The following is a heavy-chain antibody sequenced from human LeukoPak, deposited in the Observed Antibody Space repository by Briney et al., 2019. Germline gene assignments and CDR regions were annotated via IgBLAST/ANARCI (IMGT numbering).Heavy chain of an antibody. CDR2: ISSSGSTI. J-gene: IGHJ4*02. V-gene: IGHV3-11*01. D-gene: IGHD3-22*01. Sequence: GGSLRLSCAASGFTFSDYYMSWIRQAPGKGLGVSYISSSGSTIYYADSVKGRFTISRDNAKNSLYLQMNSLRAEDTAVYYCAREGEGTDSSGYADYWGQGTLVTVSS. CDR1: GFTFSDYY. CDR3: AREGEGTDSSGYADY.